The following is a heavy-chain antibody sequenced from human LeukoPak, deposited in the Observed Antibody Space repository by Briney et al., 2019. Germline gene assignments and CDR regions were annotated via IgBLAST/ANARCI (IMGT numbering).Heavy chain of an antibody. Sequence: SETLSLTCTVSGGSISSYYWSWIRQPPGKGLEWIGYIYYSGSTNYNPSLKSRVTISVDTSKNQFSLNLSSVTAADTAVYYCARDRMEGYSSSWTRAYYYMDVWGKGTTVTVSS. V-gene: IGHV4-59*01. CDR2: IYYSGST. D-gene: IGHD6-13*01. CDR1: GGSISSYY. CDR3: ARDRMEGYSSSWTRAYYYMDV. J-gene: IGHJ6*03.